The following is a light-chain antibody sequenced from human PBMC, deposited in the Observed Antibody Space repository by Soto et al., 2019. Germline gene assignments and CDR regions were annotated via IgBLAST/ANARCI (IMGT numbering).Light chain of an antibody. CDR2: DVT. CDR3: SSFTSSITYV. V-gene: IGLV2-14*01. J-gene: IGLJ1*01. Sequence: QSVLTQPASVSGSPGQSIIISCTGTSSDVGGYNSVSWYRQDPGKAPKLIIYDVTYRPSGVSNRFSGSKSGNTASLTISGLQSEDEADYPCSSFTSSITYVSGTGTKVTVL. CDR1: SSDVGGYNS.